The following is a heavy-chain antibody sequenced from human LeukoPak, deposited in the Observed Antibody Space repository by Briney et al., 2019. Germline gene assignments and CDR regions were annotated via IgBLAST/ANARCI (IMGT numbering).Heavy chain of an antibody. CDR2: IYTGGST. CDR3: ARDGSSGWYWVDY. D-gene: IGHD6-19*01. Sequence: PGGSLRLSCAASGXTVSSNYMSWVRQAPGKGLEWVSVIYTGGSTYYADSVKGRFTISRDNSKNTLYLQMNSLRAEDTAVYYCARDGSSGWYWVDYWGQGTLVTVSS. CDR1: GXTVSSNY. J-gene: IGHJ4*02. V-gene: IGHV3-53*01.